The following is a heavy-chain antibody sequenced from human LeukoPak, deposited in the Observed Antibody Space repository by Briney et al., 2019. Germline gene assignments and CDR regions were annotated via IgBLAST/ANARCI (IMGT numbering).Heavy chain of an antibody. D-gene: IGHD5-24*01. V-gene: IGHV3-21*01. CDR2: ISSSSIYI. CDR3: AGGLYTRDGYHSYMDV. Sequence: PGGSLRLSCAASGFTFSTYSMNWVRLAPGKGLEWVSSISSSSIYIYYADSVKGRFTISRDNAKNSLYLQMNSLRAEDTAVYYCAGGLYTRDGYHSYMDVWGRGTTVTVSS. CDR1: GFTFSTYS. J-gene: IGHJ6*03.